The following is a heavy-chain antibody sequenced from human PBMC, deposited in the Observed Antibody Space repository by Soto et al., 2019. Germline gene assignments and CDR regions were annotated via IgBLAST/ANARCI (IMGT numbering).Heavy chain of an antibody. Sequence: SETLSLTCAVSGGSISSSNWWSWVRQPPGKGLEWIGEIYHSGSTNYNPSLKSRVTISVDTSKNQFSLKLSSVTAADTAVYHCARGRRQWLVNNWFDPWGQGTLVTVS. J-gene: IGHJ5*02. CDR2: IYHSGST. CDR1: GGSISSSNW. V-gene: IGHV4-4*02. D-gene: IGHD6-19*01. CDR3: ARGRRQWLVNNWFDP.